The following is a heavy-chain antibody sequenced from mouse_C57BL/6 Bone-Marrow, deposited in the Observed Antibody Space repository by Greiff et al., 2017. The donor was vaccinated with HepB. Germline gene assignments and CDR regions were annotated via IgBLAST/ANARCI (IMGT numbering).Heavy chain of an antibody. CDR3: ARHRTVVDY. Sequence: EVKLMESGGDLVKPGGSLKLSCAASGFTFSSYGMSWVRQTPDKRLEWVATISSGGSYTYYPDSVKGRFTISRDNAKNTLYLQMSSLKSEDTAMYYCARHRTVVDYWGQGTTLTVSS. D-gene: IGHD1-1*01. V-gene: IGHV5-6*01. CDR2: ISSGGSYT. CDR1: GFTFSSYG. J-gene: IGHJ2*01.